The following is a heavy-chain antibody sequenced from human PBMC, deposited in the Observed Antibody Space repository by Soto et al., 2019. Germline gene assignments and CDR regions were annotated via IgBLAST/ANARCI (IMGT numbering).Heavy chain of an antibody. CDR3: ARRYSYGSNWFDP. J-gene: IGHJ5*02. D-gene: IGHD5-18*01. V-gene: IGHV4-31*03. CDR2: IYYSGST. Sequence: QVQLQESGPGLVKPSQTLSLTCTVSGGSISSGGYYWSWIRQHPGKGLEWIGYIYYSGSTYYNPSLKSRVTISVDTSKNQCSLKLSSVTAADTAVYYCARRYSYGSNWFDPWGQGTLVTVSS. CDR1: GGSISSGGYY.